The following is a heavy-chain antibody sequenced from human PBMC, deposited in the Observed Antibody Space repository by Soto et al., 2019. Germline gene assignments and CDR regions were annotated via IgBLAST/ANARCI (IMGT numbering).Heavy chain of an antibody. J-gene: IGHJ6*02. CDR3: ARRGIAARLPYYYYGMDV. V-gene: IGHV5-10-1*01. CDR2: IDPSDSYT. D-gene: IGHD6-6*01. Sequence: GESLKISCKGSGYSFTSYWISWVRQMPGKGLEWMGRIDPSDSYTNYSPSFQGHVTISADKSISTAYLQWSSLKASDTAMYYCARRGIAARLPYYYYGMDVWGQGTXVTVSS. CDR1: GYSFTSYW.